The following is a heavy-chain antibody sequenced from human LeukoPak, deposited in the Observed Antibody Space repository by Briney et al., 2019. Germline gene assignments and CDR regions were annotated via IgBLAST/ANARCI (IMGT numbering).Heavy chain of an antibody. D-gene: IGHD5-24*01. CDR1: GYTFTSYG. Sequence: GASVKVSCKASGYTFTSYGISWVRQAPGQGLEWMGWVSAYNGNTNYAQKLQGRVTMTTDTSTSTAYMELRSLRSDDTAVYYCARTLEMATTMCYFDYWGQGTLVTVSS. J-gene: IGHJ4*02. CDR3: ARTLEMATTMCYFDY. CDR2: VSAYNGNT. V-gene: IGHV1-18*01.